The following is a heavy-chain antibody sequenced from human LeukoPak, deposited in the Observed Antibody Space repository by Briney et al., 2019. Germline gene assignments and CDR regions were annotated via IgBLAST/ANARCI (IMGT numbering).Heavy chain of an antibody. CDR3: AREVMVRGGEGFSPTNYYGMDV. CDR2: IIPIFGTA. CDR1: GGTFSSYA. D-gene: IGHD3-10*01. V-gene: IGHV1-69*01. Sequence: GSSVTVSCKASGGTFSSYAISWVRQAPGQGLEWMGGIIPIFGTANYAQKFQGRVTITADESTSTAYMELSSLRSEDTAVYYCAREVMVRGGEGFSPTNYYGMDVWGKGTTVTVSS. J-gene: IGHJ6*04.